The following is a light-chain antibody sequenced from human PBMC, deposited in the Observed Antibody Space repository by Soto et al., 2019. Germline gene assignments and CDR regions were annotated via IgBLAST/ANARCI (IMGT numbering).Light chain of an antibody. V-gene: IGKV1-39*01. J-gene: IGKJ1*01. CDR1: QSISSS. Sequence: DIQMTQSPSSLSASVGDRVTITCRASQSISSSFNWYQQKPGKAPKLLIYAASSLQSGVPSRFSGSGSGTDFTLTISSLQPEDFATYYCQQSYRAFGQGTKVEI. CDR2: AAS. CDR3: QQSYRA.